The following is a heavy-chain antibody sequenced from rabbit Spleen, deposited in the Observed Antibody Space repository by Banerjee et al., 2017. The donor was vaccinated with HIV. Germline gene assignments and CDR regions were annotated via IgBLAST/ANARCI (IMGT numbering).Heavy chain of an antibody. J-gene: IGHJ4*01. CDR1: GFDFSTYS. CDR3: VREAGYAEPTYFTL. Sequence: QLVESGGGLVQPGGSLKLSCKASGFDFSTYSMSWVRQAPGKGLEWIGYIVPIFGVTYYANWVNGRFTISSHNAQNTLYLQLNSLTAADTATYFCVREAGYAEPTYFTLWGQGPLVTVS. V-gene: IGHV1S7*01. CDR2: IVPIFGVT. D-gene: IGHD6-1*01.